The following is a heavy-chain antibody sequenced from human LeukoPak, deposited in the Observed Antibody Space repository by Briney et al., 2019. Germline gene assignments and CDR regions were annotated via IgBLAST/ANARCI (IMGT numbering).Heavy chain of an antibody. CDR3: ARHGYSYEYEWWFDP. D-gene: IGHD5-18*01. CDR2: IYPGDSDT. V-gene: IGHV5-51*01. Sequence: GESLKISCNSSGYIYTSYWIGWVRQMPGKGLGWMGIIYPGDSDTRYSPSFQGQVTISADKSISTAYLQWSSLKASDTAMYYCARHGYSYEYEWWFDPWGQGTLVTVSS. CDR1: GYIYTSYW. J-gene: IGHJ5*02.